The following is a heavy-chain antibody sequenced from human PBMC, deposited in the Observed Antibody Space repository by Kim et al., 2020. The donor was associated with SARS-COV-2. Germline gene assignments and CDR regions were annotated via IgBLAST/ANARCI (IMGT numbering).Heavy chain of an antibody. D-gene: IGHD3-9*01. V-gene: IGHV4-34*01. CDR1: VGSFSGYR. CDR2: INHSGAT. Sequence: SETLSLTCAVYVGSFSGYRWNWIRQPPGKGLEWIGQINHSGATNSNPSLERRVAISVDTSKNQFSLKLNSVTVADTAVYFCASGWAGLVPCPILGIGPHYEYYTMDVWGQGTPVTVSS. J-gene: IGHJ6*02. CDR3: ASGWAGLVPCPILGIGPHYEYYTMDV.